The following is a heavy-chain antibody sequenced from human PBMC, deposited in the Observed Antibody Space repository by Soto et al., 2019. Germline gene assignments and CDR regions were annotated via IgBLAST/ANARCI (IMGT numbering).Heavy chain of an antibody. CDR1: GFTFSSYA. CDR3: ARDLSDFGVVIIMDYYYGMDV. J-gene: IGHJ6*02. CDR2: ISYDGSNK. V-gene: IGHV3-30-3*01. Sequence: GGSLRLSCPASGFTFSSYAMHWVRQAPGKGLEWGAVISYDGSNKYYAGSVKGRFTISRDNSKNTLYLQMNSLRAEDTAVYYCARDLSDFGVVIIMDYYYGMDVWGQGSTVTVSS. D-gene: IGHD3-3*01.